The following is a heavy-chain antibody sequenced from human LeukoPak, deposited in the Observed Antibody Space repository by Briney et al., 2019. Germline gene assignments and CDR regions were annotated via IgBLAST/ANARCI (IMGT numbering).Heavy chain of an antibody. CDR1: GFTFSSYA. CDR2: ISYGGSNK. D-gene: IGHD6-19*01. Sequence: GGSLRLSCGASGFTFSSYAMYWVRQAPGKGLEWVAVISYGGSNKYYADSVKGRFTISRDNSKNTLYLQMNSLRAEDTAVYYCGSKSGAVAGFQHWGQGTLVTVSS. CDR3: GSKSGAVAGFQH. J-gene: IGHJ1*01. V-gene: IGHV3-30*14.